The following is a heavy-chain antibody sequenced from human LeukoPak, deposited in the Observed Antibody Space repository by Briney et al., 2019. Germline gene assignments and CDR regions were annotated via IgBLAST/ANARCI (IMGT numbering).Heavy chain of an antibody. CDR1: GFTFSSYG. CDR2: ISGSGGST. CDR3: AKDLGEYYYDSSGFDY. D-gene: IGHD3-22*01. J-gene: IGHJ4*02. Sequence: GGSLRLSCAASGFTFSSYGMSWVRQAPGKGLEWVSAISGSGGSTYYADSVKGRFTISRDNSRNTLYLQMNSLRAEDTAVYYCAKDLGEYYYDSSGFDYWGQGTLVTVSS. V-gene: IGHV3-23*01.